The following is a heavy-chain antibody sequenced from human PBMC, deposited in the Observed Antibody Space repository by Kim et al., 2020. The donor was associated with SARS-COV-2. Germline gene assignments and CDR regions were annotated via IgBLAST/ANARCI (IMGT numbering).Heavy chain of an antibody. D-gene: IGHD1-1*01. CDR3: ARAGDWNDVGWFDP. CDR1: GYTFTSYA. V-gene: IGHV1-3*01. CDR2: INAGNGNT. J-gene: IGHJ5*02. Sequence: ASVKVSCKASGYTFTSYAMHWVRQAPGQRLEWMGWINAGNGNTKYSQKFQGRVTITRDTSASTAYMELSSLRSEDTAVYYCARAGDWNDVGWFDPWGQGTLVTVSS.